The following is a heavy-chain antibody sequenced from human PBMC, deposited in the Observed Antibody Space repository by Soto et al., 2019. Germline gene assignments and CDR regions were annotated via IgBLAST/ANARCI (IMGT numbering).Heavy chain of an antibody. CDR3: AKGWLTGTPGYFGY. Sequence: GGSLRLSCAASGFTFSSYGMHWVRQAPGKGLEWVAVISYDGSNKYYADSVKGRFTISRDNSKNTLYLQMNSLRAEDTAVYYCAKGWLTGTPGYFGYWGQGTLVTVSS. CDR2: ISYDGSNK. D-gene: IGHD1-20*01. J-gene: IGHJ4*02. V-gene: IGHV3-30*18. CDR1: GFTFSSYG.